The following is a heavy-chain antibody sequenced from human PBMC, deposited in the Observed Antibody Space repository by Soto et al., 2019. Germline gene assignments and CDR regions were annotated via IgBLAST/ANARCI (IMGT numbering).Heavy chain of an antibody. CDR3: ARNRRLRYFDCMDV. Sequence: PGGSLRLSCAASGFTFSSYWMSWVRQAPGKGLEWVANIKQDGSEKYYVDSVKGRFTISRDNAKNSLYLQMNSLRAEDTAVYYCARNRRLRYFDCMDVWGQGTTVTVSS. CDR1: GFTFSSYW. V-gene: IGHV3-7*01. CDR2: IKQDGSEK. D-gene: IGHD3-9*01. J-gene: IGHJ6*02.